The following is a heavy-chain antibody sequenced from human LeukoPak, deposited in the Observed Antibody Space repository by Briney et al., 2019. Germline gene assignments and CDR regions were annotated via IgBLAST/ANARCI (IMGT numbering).Heavy chain of an antibody. V-gene: IGHV3-48*01. J-gene: IGHJ5*02. CDR3: ERLGDRYCSSTSCAPYTWFDP. Sequence: PGGSLRLACAAAAFTFSSYSMNWVRQPPGKWLEWVLYISMSSSTIYYADSVKGRFTISRDNAKNSLYLQMNSLSAEDTAVYYCERLGDRYCSSTSCAPYTWFDPWGQGTLVTVSS. CDR2: ISMSSSTI. D-gene: IGHD2-2*01. CDR1: AFTFSSYS.